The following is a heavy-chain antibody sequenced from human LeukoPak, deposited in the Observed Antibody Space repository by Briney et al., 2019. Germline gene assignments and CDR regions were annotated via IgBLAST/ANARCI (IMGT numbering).Heavy chain of an antibody. J-gene: IGHJ4*02. Sequence: SETLSLTCTVSGGSISSYYWSWIRQPPGKGLEWIGYIYYSGSTNYNPSLKSRVTISVDTSKNQFSLKLSSVTAADTAVYYCARARLGYCSSTSCYTPYYFDYWGQGTLVTVSS. CDR1: GGSISSYY. D-gene: IGHD2-2*02. CDR2: IYYSGST. CDR3: ARARLGYCSSTSCYTPYYFDY. V-gene: IGHV4-59*01.